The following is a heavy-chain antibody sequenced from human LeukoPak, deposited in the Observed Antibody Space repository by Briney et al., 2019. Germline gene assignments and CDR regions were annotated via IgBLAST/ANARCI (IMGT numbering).Heavy chain of an antibody. CDR2: ISSSGSTI. Sequence: GGSLRLSCAASGFTFSSYEMNWVRQAPGKGLEWVAYISSSGSTIYYADSVKGRFTISRDNAKNSLYLQMNSLRAEDTAVYYCARGAYDSSEEAFDYWGQGTLVTVSS. D-gene: IGHD3-22*01. CDR1: GFTFSSYE. J-gene: IGHJ4*02. V-gene: IGHV3-48*03. CDR3: ARGAYDSSEEAFDY.